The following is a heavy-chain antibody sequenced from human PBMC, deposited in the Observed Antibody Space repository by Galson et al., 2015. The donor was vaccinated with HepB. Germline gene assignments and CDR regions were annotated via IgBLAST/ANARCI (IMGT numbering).Heavy chain of an antibody. CDR3: ARDLSVPAARWGYYYYYGMDV. D-gene: IGHD2-2*01. CDR2: ISSSGSTI. J-gene: IGHJ6*02. Sequence: SLRLSCAASGFTFSDYYMSWIRQAPGKGLEWVSYISSSGSTIYYADSVKGRFTISRDNAKNSLYLQMNSLRAEDTAVYYCARDLSVPAARWGYYYYYGMDVWGQGTTVTVSS. V-gene: IGHV3-11*01. CDR1: GFTFSDYY.